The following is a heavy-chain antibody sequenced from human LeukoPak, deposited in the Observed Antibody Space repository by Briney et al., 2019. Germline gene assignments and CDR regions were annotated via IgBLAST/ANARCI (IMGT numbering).Heavy chain of an antibody. Sequence: ETLSLTCTVSGGSISSYYWSWIRQPAGKGLEWIGEIYHSGSTNYNPSLKSRVAISVDKSKNQFSLKLSSVTAADTAVYYCARVPSTDYYYYYGMDVWGQGT. CDR2: IYHSGST. CDR1: GGSISSYY. J-gene: IGHJ6*02. CDR3: ARVPSTDYYYYYGMDV. V-gene: IGHV4-59*12.